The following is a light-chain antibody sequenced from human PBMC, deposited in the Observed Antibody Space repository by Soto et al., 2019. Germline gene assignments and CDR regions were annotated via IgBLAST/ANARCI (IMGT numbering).Light chain of an antibody. CDR1: SSDVGGYNY. V-gene: IGLV2-14*01. Sequence: QSVLTQPASVSGSPGQSITISCTGTSSDVGGYNYVSWYQQYPGKAPKLMIYEVSNRPSGVSNRFSGSKSGNTASLTISGLQAEDGADYYCTSYTSSTTVLFGGGTQLTVL. J-gene: IGLJ2*01. CDR2: EVS. CDR3: TSYTSSTTVL.